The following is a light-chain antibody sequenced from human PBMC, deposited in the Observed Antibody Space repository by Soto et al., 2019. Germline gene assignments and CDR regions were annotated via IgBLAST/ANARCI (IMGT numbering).Light chain of an antibody. CDR1: QSVSSSY. V-gene: IGKV3-20*01. CDR2: GAS. J-gene: IGKJ1*01. Sequence: ILLTQSPGTLSLSPRERATLSCRASQSVSSSYLAWYQQKPGQAPRLLIYGASSRATGIPDRFSGSGSGTDFTLTISRLEPEDFAVYYCQQYVSSPRTFGQGTKVDIK. CDR3: QQYVSSPRT.